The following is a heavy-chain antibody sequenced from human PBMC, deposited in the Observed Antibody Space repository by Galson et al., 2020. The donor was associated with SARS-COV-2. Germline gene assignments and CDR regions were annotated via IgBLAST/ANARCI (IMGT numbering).Heavy chain of an antibody. CDR3: AKGEDIVVVVAAFQYYYYGMDV. V-gene: IGHV3-23*01. J-gene: IGHJ6*02. CDR1: GFTFRTYA. D-gene: IGHD2-15*01. Sequence: GGSLRLSCAASGFTFRTYAMSWVRQAPGKGLEWVSAINGSGGSTYYADSVKGRFTISRDNSKNTLYLQMNSLRAEDTAVYYCAKGEDIVVVVAAFQYYYYGMDVWGQGTTVTVSS. CDR2: INGSGGST.